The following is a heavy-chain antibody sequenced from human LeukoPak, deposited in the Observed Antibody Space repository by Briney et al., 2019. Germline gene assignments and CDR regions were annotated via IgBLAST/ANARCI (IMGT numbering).Heavy chain of an antibody. CDR1: GFTFSSYG. J-gene: IGHJ4*02. CDR3: ARDGGPGSGWSDFDY. Sequence: GRSLRLSCAASGFTFSSYGMHWVRQAPGKGLEWVAVISHDGSNKYYADSVKGRFTISRDNSKNTLYLQMNSLRAEDTAVYYCARDGGPGSGWSDFDYWGQGTLVTVSS. CDR2: ISHDGSNK. D-gene: IGHD6-19*01. V-gene: IGHV3-30*03.